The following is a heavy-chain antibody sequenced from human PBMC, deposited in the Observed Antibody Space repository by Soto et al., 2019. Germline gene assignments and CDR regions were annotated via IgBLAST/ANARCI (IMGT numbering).Heavy chain of an antibody. CDR2: ISSGGTTI. Sequence: GGSLRLSCAASGFTFSGYYMSWIRQAPGKGLEWVSYISSGGTTIYYADSVKGRFTISRDNAKNSLYLQMNSLRAEDTAVYYCARVPYIWGSPPEYWGQGNLVTVS. D-gene: IGHD3-16*01. CDR1: GFTFSGYY. J-gene: IGHJ4*02. V-gene: IGHV3-11*01. CDR3: ARVPYIWGSPPEY.